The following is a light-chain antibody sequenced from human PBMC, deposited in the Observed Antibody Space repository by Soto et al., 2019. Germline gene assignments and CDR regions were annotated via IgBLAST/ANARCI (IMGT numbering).Light chain of an antibody. Sequence: QSVLTQPPSASGTPGQRVTISCSGSSSNIGSDTVKWYQHLPGTAPKLLIYGNSNRPSGVPDRFSGSKSGTSASLAITGLQAEDEADYYCQSYDSSLSGFYVFGTGTKVTVL. J-gene: IGLJ1*01. CDR2: GNS. V-gene: IGLV1-40*01. CDR1: SSNIGSDT. CDR3: QSYDSSLSGFYV.